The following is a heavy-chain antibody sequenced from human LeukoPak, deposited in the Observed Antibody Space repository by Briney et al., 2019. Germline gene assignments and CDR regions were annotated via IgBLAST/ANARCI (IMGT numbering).Heavy chain of an antibody. CDR2: IRNSANLI. CDR1: GFTFSFYN. V-gene: IGHV3-21*06. D-gene: IGHD2-2*03. Sequence: GGSLRLSCAASGFTFSFYNMKLIRQAPGKRLQWLSSIRNSANLIYYADSVKGRFTISRDNAKNSLYLQMSSLRVEDTAVYYCARWNGDCSTTSCPYYYGMDVWGQGTTVTVSS. J-gene: IGHJ6*02. CDR3: ARWNGDCSTTSCPYYYGMDV.